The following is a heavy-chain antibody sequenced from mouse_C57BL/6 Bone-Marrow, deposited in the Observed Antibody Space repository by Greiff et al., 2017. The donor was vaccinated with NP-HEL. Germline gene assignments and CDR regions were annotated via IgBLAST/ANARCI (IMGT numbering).Heavy chain of an antibody. CDR3: TTAPYDGYYTWFAY. D-gene: IGHD2-3*01. CDR2: IDPENGDT. J-gene: IGHJ3*01. CDR1: GFNIKDDY. V-gene: IGHV14-4*01. Sequence: VQLQQSGAELVRPGASVKLSCTASGFNIKDDYMHWVKQRPEQGLEWIGWIDPENGDTEYASKFQGKATITADTSSNTAYLQLSSLTSEDTAVYYCTTAPYDGYYTWFAYWGQGTLVTVSA.